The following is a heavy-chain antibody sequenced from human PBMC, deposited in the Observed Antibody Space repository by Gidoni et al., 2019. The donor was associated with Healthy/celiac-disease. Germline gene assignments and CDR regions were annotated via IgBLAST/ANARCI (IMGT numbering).Heavy chain of an antibody. J-gene: IGHJ6*02. D-gene: IGHD3-10*01. V-gene: IGHV3-20*01. CDR3: ARDLLVVRGVMSALEGHGMDV. CDR2: INWKGGST. CDR1: GFTFDDYG. Sequence: EVQLVESGGGVVRPGGSLRLSCAASGFTFDDYGMSWGSQAPGKGMECVSGINWKGGSTGYADSVKGRFTISRDNAKNSLYLQMNSLRAEDTALYHCARDLLVVRGVMSALEGHGMDVWGQGTTVTVSS.